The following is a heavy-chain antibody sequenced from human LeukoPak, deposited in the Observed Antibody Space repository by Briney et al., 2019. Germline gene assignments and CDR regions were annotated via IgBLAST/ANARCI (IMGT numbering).Heavy chain of an antibody. CDR1: GFTFSGYS. D-gene: IGHD2-15*01. CDR2: ISRSGSTK. J-gene: IGHJ6*03. CDR3: ARVLRYCSGGNCYSGGLGYMDV. V-gene: IGHV3-48*04. Sequence: GGSLRLSCAASGFTFSGYSMNWVRQAPGEGLEWVSSISRSGSTKYYADSVKGRFTISRDNAKNSLFLQMNSLRAEDTAVYYCARVLRYCSGGNCYSGGLGYMDVWGKGTTVTISS.